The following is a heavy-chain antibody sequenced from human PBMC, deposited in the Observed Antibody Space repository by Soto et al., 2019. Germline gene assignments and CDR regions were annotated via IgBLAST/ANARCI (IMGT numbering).Heavy chain of an antibody. J-gene: IGHJ4*02. CDR3: AQHSQAVICTNGVCYSPSFYFDY. V-gene: IGHV2-5*01. CDR1: GYSLSASGVG. D-gene: IGHD2-8*01. CDR2: IYWNDDK. Sequence: GRTVVESTQTLTLTATFSGYSLSASGVGVSRMRPPHGKALECPALIYWNDDKRYSPSLRSRLTITKDTSKNQVVLTMTNMDPVDTATYYCAQHSQAVICTNGVCYSPSFYFDYCGQGTLVTVSS.